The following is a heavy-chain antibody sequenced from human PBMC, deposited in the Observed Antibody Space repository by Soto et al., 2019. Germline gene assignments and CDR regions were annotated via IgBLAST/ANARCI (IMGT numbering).Heavy chain of an antibody. Sequence: PGGSLRLSCAVSGFNLGDYWMGWVRQAPGKGLEWVAVIWYDGSNKYYADSVKGRLTISRDNSKKMLYLQMNSLRPEDTAVYYCAKGQHCSSTSCYFYYNCMDAWGEGTKVTVPQ. D-gene: IGHD2-2*01. CDR2: IWYDGSNK. CDR1: GFNLGDYW. CDR3: AKGQHCSSTSCYFYYNCMDA. J-gene: IGHJ6*04. V-gene: IGHV3-30*02.